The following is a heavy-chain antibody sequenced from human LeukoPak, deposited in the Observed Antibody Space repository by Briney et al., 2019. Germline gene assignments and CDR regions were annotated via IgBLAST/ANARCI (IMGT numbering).Heavy chain of an antibody. CDR1: GFTFSTSW. CDR2: INQDGSEK. V-gene: IGHV3-7*01. J-gene: IGHJ4*02. D-gene: IGHD6-13*01. CDR3: ARGGPAAGRFDY. Sequence: GGSLRLSCAASGFTFSTSWMSWVRQAPGKGLEWVANINQDGSEKYYVDSVKGRFTISRDNSKNTLYLQMNSLRAEDTAVYYCARGGPAAGRFDYWGQGTLVTVSS.